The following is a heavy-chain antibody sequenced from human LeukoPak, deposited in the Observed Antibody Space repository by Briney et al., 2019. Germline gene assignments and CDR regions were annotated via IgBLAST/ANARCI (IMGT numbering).Heavy chain of an antibody. CDR3: AREGPRGNSQFDY. Sequence: GGSLRLSWAASGFTFSSYGMHWVRQAPGKGLEWVALIWYDGSNKYYADSVKGRLTISRDNSKNTLYLQMNSLRAEDTAVYYCAREGPRGNSQFDYWGQGTLVTVSS. V-gene: IGHV3-33*01. CDR1: GFTFSSYG. CDR2: IWYDGSNK. D-gene: IGHD2/OR15-2a*01. J-gene: IGHJ4*02.